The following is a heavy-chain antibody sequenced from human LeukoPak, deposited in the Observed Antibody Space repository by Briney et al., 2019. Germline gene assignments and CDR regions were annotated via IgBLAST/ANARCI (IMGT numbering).Heavy chain of an antibody. J-gene: IGHJ4*02. CDR3: ASQKEHYYDSSGYY. CDR2: ISGSGGST. CDR1: GFTFSSYA. V-gene: IGHV3-23*01. D-gene: IGHD3-22*01. Sequence: GGSLRLSCVPSGFTFSSYAMSWVRQAPGKGLEWVSAISGSGGSTYYADSVKGRFTISRDNSKNTLYLQMNSLRAEDTAVYYCASQKEHYYDSSGYYWGQGTQVTVSS.